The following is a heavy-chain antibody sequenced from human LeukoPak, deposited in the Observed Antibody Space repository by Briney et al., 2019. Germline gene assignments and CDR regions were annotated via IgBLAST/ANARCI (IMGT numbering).Heavy chain of an antibody. CDR2: IYYSGST. D-gene: IGHD3-16*02. V-gene: IGHV4-59*01. J-gene: IGHJ4*02. Sequence: PSEPLSLTCTVSGGSISSYYWSWIQQPPGKGLEWIGYIYYSGSTNYNPSLKSRVTISVDTSKNQFSLKLSSVTAADTAVYYCARSGIYDYVWGSYRYPFDYWGQGTLVTVSS. CDR3: ARSGIYDYVWGSYRYPFDY. CDR1: GGSISSYY.